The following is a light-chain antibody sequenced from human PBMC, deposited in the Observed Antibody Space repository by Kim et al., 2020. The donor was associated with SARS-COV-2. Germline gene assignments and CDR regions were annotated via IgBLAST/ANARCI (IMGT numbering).Light chain of an antibody. Sequence: DIQMTQTPSSLSASVGDTVSITCRASQTISNYLNWYQQKPGKVPKLLIYSASTLQSGVPSTFSGSGSGTDFTLTISSLQPEDFATYICQQSYTTPWTFGQGTKVDIK. CDR2: SAS. V-gene: IGKV1-39*01. CDR3: QQSYTTPWT. J-gene: IGKJ1*01. CDR1: QTISNY.